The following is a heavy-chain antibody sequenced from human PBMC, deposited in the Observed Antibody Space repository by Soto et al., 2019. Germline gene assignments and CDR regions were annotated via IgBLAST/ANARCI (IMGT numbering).Heavy chain of an antibody. J-gene: IGHJ4*02. CDR2: ISSDGSNK. CDR3: ARDDEGGSYCDLGY. D-gene: IGHD1-26*01. CDR1: GFTFSSHA. Sequence: QVQLVESRGGVVQPGRSLRLSCAVSGFTFSSHAMHWVRQAPGKELEWVTLISSDGSNKYYADSVKGRFTTSRDNSKNTMYLQMNSLRVEYTAVYHGARDDEGGSYCDLGYWGQGALVTVSS. V-gene: IGHV3-30-3*01.